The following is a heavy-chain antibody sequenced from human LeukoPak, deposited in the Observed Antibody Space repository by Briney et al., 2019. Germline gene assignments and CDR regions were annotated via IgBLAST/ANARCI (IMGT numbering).Heavy chain of an antibody. V-gene: IGHV1-2*02. CDR3: AREDGNSGSLDY. CDR2: INPNSGGT. Sequence: ASVNVSCKASGYTFIGYYVHWVRQAPGQGLEWMGWINPNSGGTNYAQKFQGRVTMTRDTSISTAYMELSRLRSDDTAVYYCAREDGNSGSLDYWGQGTLVTVSS. D-gene: IGHD1-26*01. J-gene: IGHJ4*02. CDR1: GYTFIGYY.